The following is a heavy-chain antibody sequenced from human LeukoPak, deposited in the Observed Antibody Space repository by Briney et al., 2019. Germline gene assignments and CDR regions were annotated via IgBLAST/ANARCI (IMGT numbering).Heavy chain of an antibody. CDR2: IYSGGST. CDR1: GFTVSSNY. V-gene: IGHV3-53*01. CDR3: AREASSRFNWFDP. Sequence: GGSLRLSCAASGFTVSSNYMSWVRQAPGKGLEWVSVIYSGGSTYYADSVKSRFTISRDNSKNTLYLQMNSLRAEDTAVYYCAREASSRFNWFDPWGQGTLVTVSS. D-gene: IGHD6-13*01. J-gene: IGHJ5*02.